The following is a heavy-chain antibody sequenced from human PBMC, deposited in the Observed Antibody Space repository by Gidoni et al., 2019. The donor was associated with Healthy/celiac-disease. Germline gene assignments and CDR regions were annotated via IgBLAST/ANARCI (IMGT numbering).Heavy chain of an antibody. Sequence: QVQLQESGPGLVKPSETLSLTCAVSGYSISSGYYWGWIRQPPGKGLEWIGSIYHSGSTYYNPSLKSRVTISVDTSKNQFSLKLSSVTAADTAVYYCARSSGWNGYSYFDYWGQGTLVTVSS. J-gene: IGHJ4*02. V-gene: IGHV4-38-2*01. CDR1: GYSISSGYY. D-gene: IGHD6-19*01. CDR2: IYHSGST. CDR3: ARSSGWNGYSYFDY.